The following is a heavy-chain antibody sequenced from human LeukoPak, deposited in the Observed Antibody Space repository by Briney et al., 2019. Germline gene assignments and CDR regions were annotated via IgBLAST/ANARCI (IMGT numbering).Heavy chain of an antibody. D-gene: IGHD3-22*01. Sequence: ASVKVSCKASGGTFSSYAISWVRQAPGQGLEWMGGIIPIFGTANYAQKFQGRVTITADESTSTAYMELSSLRSEDTAVYYCCGRTYYYDSSGYYRDYWGQGTLVTVSS. V-gene: IGHV1-69*01. J-gene: IGHJ4*02. CDR3: CGRTYYYDSSGYYRDY. CDR2: IIPIFGTA. CDR1: GGTFSSYA.